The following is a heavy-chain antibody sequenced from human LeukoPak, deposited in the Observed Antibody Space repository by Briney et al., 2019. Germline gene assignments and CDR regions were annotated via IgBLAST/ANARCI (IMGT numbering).Heavy chain of an antibody. CDR3: ARLASRRATPKQDYFDY. CDR2: IYPGDSDT. Sequence: GESLKISCKGSGYSFTSYWIGWVRQMPGKGLEWMGIIYPGDSDTRYSPSFQGQVTISADKSISTAYLQWSSLKASDTAMYYCARLASRRATPKQDYFDYWGQGTLVTVSS. CDR1: GYSFTSYW. V-gene: IGHV5-51*01. J-gene: IGHJ4*02. D-gene: IGHD1-14*01.